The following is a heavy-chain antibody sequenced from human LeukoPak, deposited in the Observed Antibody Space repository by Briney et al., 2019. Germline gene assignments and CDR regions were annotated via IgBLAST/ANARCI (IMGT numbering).Heavy chain of an antibody. CDR3: ARDGSSTPPSYFDY. J-gene: IGHJ4*02. D-gene: IGHD3-10*01. V-gene: IGHV3-9*01. Sequence: PGGSLRLSCRASAFTFDDYGLHWVRQAPGKGLEWVSSISWSSNNIQYADSVKGRLTISRDNAKNSLYLQMNSLRVDDTALYYCARDGSSTPPSYFDYWGRGTLVTVSS. CDR2: ISWSSNNI. CDR1: AFTFDDYG.